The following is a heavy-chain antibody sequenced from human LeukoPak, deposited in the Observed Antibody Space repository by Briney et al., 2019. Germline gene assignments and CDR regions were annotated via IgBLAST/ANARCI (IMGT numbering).Heavy chain of an antibody. Sequence: QPEGSLRLSCAASGFTFSSYWMSWVRQAPGQGLEWVANIKQDGSEKNYVDSVKGRFTISRDNAKNSLYLQMNSLRADDTAVYYCARLDYYFDYWGQGTLVTVSS. V-gene: IGHV3-7*01. D-gene: IGHD3/OR15-3a*01. J-gene: IGHJ4*02. CDR1: GFTFSSYW. CDR3: ARLDYYFDY. CDR2: IKQDGSEK.